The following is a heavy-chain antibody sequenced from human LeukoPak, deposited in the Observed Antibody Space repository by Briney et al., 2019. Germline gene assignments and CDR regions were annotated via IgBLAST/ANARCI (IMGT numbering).Heavy chain of an antibody. CDR3: ARTSFAPQGGSYYVFDY. V-gene: IGHV3-21*01. J-gene: IGHJ4*02. CDR1: GFTFSSYW. D-gene: IGHD1-26*01. Sequence: PGGSLRLSCAASGFTFSSYWMHWVRQAPGKGLEWVSSISSSSYIYYADSVKGRFTISRDNAKNSLYLQMNSLRAEDTAVYYCARTSFAPQGGSYYVFDYWGQGTLVTVSS. CDR2: ISSSSYI.